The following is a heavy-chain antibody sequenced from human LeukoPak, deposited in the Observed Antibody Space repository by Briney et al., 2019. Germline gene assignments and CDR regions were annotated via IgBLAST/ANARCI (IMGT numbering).Heavy chain of an antibody. J-gene: IGHJ4*02. CDR1: GFTFSTFA. Sequence: GGPLRLSCAASGFTFSTFAMIWVRQPPGKGLEWVSSIFPSGGEIHYADPVRGRFTISRDNSKSTLSLQMNSLRAEDTAIYYCATYRQVLLPFESWGQGTLVTVSS. CDR3: ATYRQVLLPFES. CDR2: IFPSGGEI. V-gene: IGHV3-23*01. D-gene: IGHD2-8*02.